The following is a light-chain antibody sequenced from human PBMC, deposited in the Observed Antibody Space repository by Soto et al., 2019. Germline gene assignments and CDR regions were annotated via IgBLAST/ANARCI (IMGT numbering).Light chain of an antibody. J-gene: IGLJ1*01. V-gene: IGLV2-14*01. CDR1: SKDVGGYNY. CDR2: DVS. Sequence: VLTQPASVSGSPGQSITISCTGTSKDVGGYNYVSWYQKHPGKAPKLMIYDVSNRPSGISNRFSGSKSGNTASLTISGLQAEDEADYYCNSYSNTSTLYVFGTGTKVTVL. CDR3: NSYSNTSTLYV.